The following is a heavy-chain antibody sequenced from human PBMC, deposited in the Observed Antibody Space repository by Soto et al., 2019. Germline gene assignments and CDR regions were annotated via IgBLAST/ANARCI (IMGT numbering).Heavy chain of an antibody. V-gene: IGHV3-53*04. CDR2: IYSGGST. J-gene: IGHJ6*03. CDR3: ARSRAKWLSGTSYYYYYMDV. CDR1: GFTVSSNY. D-gene: IGHD3-22*01. Sequence: PGGSLRLSCAASGFTVSSNYMSWVRQAPGKGLEWVSVIYSGGSTYYADSVKGRFTISRHNSKNTLYLQMNSLRAEDTAVYYCARSRAKWLSGTSYYYYYMDVWGKGTTVTVSS.